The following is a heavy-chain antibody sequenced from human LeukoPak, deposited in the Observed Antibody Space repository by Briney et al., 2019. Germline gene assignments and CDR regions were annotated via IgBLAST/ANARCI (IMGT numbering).Heavy chain of an antibody. D-gene: IGHD3-10*01. CDR2: ISGSGGST. CDR1: GFTFSSYA. V-gene: IGHV3-23*01. J-gene: IGHJ6*02. Sequence: PGGSLRLSCAASGFTFSSYAMSWVRQAPGKGLEWVSAISGSGGSTYYADSVKGRFTISRDNSKNTLYLQMRSLRAEDTAVYYCAKNFPRFGDLIYYYYGMDVWGQGTTVTVS. CDR3: AKNFPRFGDLIYYYYGMDV.